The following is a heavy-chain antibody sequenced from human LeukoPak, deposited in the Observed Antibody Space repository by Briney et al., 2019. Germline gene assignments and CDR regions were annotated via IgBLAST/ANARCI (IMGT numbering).Heavy chain of an antibody. Sequence: ASVKVSCKASGYTFTSYDINWVRQATGQGLEWMGWMNPNSGNTSYAQKFQGRVTMTRNTSISTAYMELSSLRSEDTAVYYCARVLQTGSYSGDYYYYYMDVWGKGTTVTVSS. CDR3: ARVLQTGSYSGDYYYYYMDV. J-gene: IGHJ6*03. CDR1: GYTFTSYD. CDR2: MNPNSGNT. D-gene: IGHD1-26*01. V-gene: IGHV1-8*01.